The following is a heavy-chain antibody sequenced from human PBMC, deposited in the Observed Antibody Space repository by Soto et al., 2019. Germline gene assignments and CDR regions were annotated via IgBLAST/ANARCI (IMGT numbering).Heavy chain of an antibody. J-gene: IGHJ4*02. CDR2: IGTAGDT. Sequence: EVQLVESGGGLVQPGGSLRLSCAASGFTFSSYDMHWVRQATGKGLEWVSAIGTAGDTYYPGSVKGRFTISRENAKNSLYLQMNSLRAGDTAVYYCARSLYYGVLEFDYWGQGTLVTVSS. CDR3: ARSLYYGVLEFDY. D-gene: IGHD3-10*01. V-gene: IGHV3-13*01. CDR1: GFTFSSYD.